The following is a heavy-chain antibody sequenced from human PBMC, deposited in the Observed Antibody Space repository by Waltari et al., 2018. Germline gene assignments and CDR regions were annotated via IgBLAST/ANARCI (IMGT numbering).Heavy chain of an antibody. CDR2: IYYSGRT. D-gene: IGHD1-7*01. CDR3: ARDRITGTSYFDY. J-gene: IGHJ4*02. CDR1: GGSISSSSYY. V-gene: IGHV4-39*07. Sequence: QLQLQESGPGLVKPSETLSLTCTVSGGSISSSSYYWGWIRQPPGKGLEWIGSIYYSGRTYYNPSLKSRVTISVDTSKNQFSLKLSSVTAADTAVYYCARDRITGTSYFDYWGQGTLVTVSS.